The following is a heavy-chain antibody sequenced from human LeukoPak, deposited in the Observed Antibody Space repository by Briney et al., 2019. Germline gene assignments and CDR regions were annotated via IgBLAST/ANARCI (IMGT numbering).Heavy chain of an antibody. V-gene: IGHV4-39*07. CDR2: IYYSGST. CDR1: GGSISSSSYY. D-gene: IGHD3-10*01. J-gene: IGHJ5*02. CDR3: ARDEGKNP. Sequence: PSETLPLTCTVSGGSISSSSYYWGWIRQPPGKGLEWIGSIYYSGSTYYNPSLKSRVTISVDTSKNQFSLKLSSVTAADTAVYCCARDEGKNPWGQGTLVTVSS.